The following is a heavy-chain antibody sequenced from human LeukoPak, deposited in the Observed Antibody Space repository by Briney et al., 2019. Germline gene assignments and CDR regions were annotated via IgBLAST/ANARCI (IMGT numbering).Heavy chain of an antibody. CDR2: IYYSGST. CDR1: GGSISSSSYY. J-gene: IGHJ4*02. Sequence: SETLSLTCTVSGGSISSSSYYWGWIRQPPGKGLEWIGSIYYSGSTYYNPSLKSRVTISVGTSKNQFSLKLSSVTAADTAVYYCARHTSACSYSSSCFLDYWGQGTLVTVSS. V-gene: IGHV4-39*01. D-gene: IGHD6-13*01. CDR3: ARHTSACSYSSSCFLDY.